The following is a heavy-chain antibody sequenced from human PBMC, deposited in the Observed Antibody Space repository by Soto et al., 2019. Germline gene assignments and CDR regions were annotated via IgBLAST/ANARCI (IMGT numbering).Heavy chain of an antibody. CDR1: GFTFSGSA. Sequence: GGSLRLSCAASGFTFSGSALHWVRQASGKGLEWVGRIRNKANSYATAYAASVKGRFTISRDDSKNTLYLQMNSLRAEDTAVYYCARDPGGIQLWSRNIDYYYYGMDVWGQGTTVTVSS. J-gene: IGHJ6*02. CDR3: ARDPGGIQLWSRNIDYYYYGMDV. CDR2: IRNKANSYAT. D-gene: IGHD5-18*01. V-gene: IGHV3-73*01.